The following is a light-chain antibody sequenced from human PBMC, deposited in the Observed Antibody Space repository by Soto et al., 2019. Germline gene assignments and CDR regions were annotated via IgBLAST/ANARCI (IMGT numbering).Light chain of an antibody. CDR3: QQYGSAPRT. CDR1: QSVSSDS. Sequence: IVLTRSPGTLSLSPGERAILSCRASQSVSSDSLAWYRQKPGQASRLLVYDASSRATGIPDRFSGSGSETAFTLTISRLEPEDCAVYYCQQYGSAPRTFGQGTKVDIK. V-gene: IGKV3-20*01. CDR2: DAS. J-gene: IGKJ1*01.